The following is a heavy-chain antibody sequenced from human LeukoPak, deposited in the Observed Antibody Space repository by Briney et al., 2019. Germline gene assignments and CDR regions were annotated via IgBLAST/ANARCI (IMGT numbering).Heavy chain of an antibody. CDR1: GYSISSGYY. Sequence: PSETLSLTCTVSGYSISSGYYWGWIRQPPGKGLEWIGYIYYSGSTNYNPSLKSRVTISVDTSKNQFSLKLSSVTAADTAVYYCASSEYSSSSPDYWGQGTLVTVSS. D-gene: IGHD6-6*01. V-gene: IGHV4-61*01. CDR2: IYYSGST. J-gene: IGHJ4*02. CDR3: ASSEYSSSSPDY.